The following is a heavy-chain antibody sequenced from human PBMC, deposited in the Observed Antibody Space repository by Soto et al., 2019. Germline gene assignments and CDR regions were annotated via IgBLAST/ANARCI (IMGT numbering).Heavy chain of an antibody. CDR3: ARVRFLEWSALTYYYYGMDV. CDR2: INPNSGGT. Sequence: APVKVSCKASGYTFTGYYMHWVRQAPGQGLEWMGWINPNSGGTNYAQKFQGRVTMTRDTSISTAYMELSRLRSDDTAVYYCARVRFLEWSALTYYYYGMDVWGQGTTVTVSS. CDR1: GYTFTGYY. J-gene: IGHJ6*02. D-gene: IGHD3-3*01. V-gene: IGHV1-2*02.